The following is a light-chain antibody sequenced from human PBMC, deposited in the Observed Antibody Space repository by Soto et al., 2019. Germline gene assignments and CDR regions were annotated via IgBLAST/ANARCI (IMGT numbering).Light chain of an antibody. J-gene: IGKJ4*01. CDR3: QQRSNWPPVT. CDR1: QSVDNN. CDR2: DAS. Sequence: VRTQSPALLSLSPGCRAPTSCLTSQSVDNNLVWYQQKPGQAPRLLLLDASDRATGIPARFSGSGSGTNFTLTISSLEPEDFAVYYCQQRSNWPPVTFGGGTKVDIK. V-gene: IGKV3-11*01.